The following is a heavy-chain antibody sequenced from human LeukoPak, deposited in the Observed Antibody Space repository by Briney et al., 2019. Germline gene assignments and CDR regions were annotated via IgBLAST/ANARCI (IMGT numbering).Heavy chain of an antibody. V-gene: IGHV4-34*01. J-gene: IGHJ6*03. CDR3: ARGVVVITTLSYYYYYMDV. CDR2: VNHSGSR. D-gene: IGHD3-22*01. Sequence: SETLSLTCAVYGGSFSGYYWSWIRQPPGKGLEWIGEVNHSGSRKYSPSLKSRVTISVDTSKNQFSLRLSSVTAADTAVYYCARGVVVITTLSYYYYYMDVWGKGTTVTISS. CDR1: GGSFSGYY.